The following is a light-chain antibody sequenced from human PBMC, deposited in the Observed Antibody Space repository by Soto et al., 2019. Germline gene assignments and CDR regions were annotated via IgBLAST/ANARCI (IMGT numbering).Light chain of an antibody. Sequence: EIMLTQSPGTLSLSPGERATLSCRASQSVSSSYLAWYQQKPGQAPRLLIYGASSRATGVPDRFSGSGSGTDFTLTISGLEPEDFAVYYCQHYGSSPFTFGQGAKLEIK. CDR1: QSVSSSY. CDR2: GAS. CDR3: QHYGSSPFT. V-gene: IGKV3-20*01. J-gene: IGKJ2*01.